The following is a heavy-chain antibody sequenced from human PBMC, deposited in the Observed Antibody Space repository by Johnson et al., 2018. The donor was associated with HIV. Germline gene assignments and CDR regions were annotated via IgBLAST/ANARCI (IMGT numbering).Heavy chain of an antibody. V-gene: IGHV3-30*04. CDR2: ISYDGSNK. J-gene: IGHJ3*02. CDR3: ARGTITLIRGVIGFDI. D-gene: IGHD3-10*01. CDR1: GFTFSSYA. Sequence: QVQLVESGGGVVQPGRSLRLSCAASGFTFSSYAIHWVRQAPGKGLEWVAVISYDGSNKYYADSVKGRFTISRDNSKNTLYLQMNSLRAEDTAVYYCARGTITLIRGVIGFDIWGQGTMVTVSS.